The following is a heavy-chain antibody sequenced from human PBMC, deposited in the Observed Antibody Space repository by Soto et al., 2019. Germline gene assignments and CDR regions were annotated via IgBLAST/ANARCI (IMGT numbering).Heavy chain of an antibody. J-gene: IGHJ4*02. CDR3: ARDQLYQYFFDS. D-gene: IGHD1-1*01. V-gene: IGHV3-48*02. Sequence: GGSLRLSCAASGFTLSSSCMHWVRQAPGKGLEWVSYISSSSSSIYYADSVKGRFTISRDNAKNSLYLQMNSLRDEDTAVYYCARDQLYQYFFDSWGQGTLVTVSS. CDR1: GFTLSSSC. CDR2: ISSSSSSI.